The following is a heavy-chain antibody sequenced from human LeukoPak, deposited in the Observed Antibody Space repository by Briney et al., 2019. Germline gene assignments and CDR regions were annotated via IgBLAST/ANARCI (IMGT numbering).Heavy chain of an antibody. D-gene: IGHD2-2*01. CDR3: ARELDVVVPAALTFDP. J-gene: IGHJ5*02. V-gene: IGHV1-46*01. CDR1: GYTFTSYY. CDR2: INPSGGST. Sequence: GASVKVSCKASGYTFTSYYMHWVRQAPGQGLEWMGIINPSGGSTSYAQKFQGRVTMTRDTSISTAYMELSRLRSDDTAVYYCARELDVVVPAALTFDPWGQGTLVTVSS.